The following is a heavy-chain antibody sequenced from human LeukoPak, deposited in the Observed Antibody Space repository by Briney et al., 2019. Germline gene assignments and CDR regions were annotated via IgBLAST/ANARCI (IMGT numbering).Heavy chain of an antibody. CDR3: ARLKRGTGYSSGWYIDY. CDR2: IYYSGST. D-gene: IGHD6-19*01. J-gene: IGHJ4*02. Sequence: SETLSLTCTVSGGSISSSSYYWGWIRQPPGKGLEWIGSIYYSGSTYYNPSLKSRVTISVDKSKNQFSLKLSSVTAADTAVYYCARLKRGTGYSSGWYIDYWGQGTLVTVSS. CDR1: GGSISSSSYY. V-gene: IGHV4-39*01.